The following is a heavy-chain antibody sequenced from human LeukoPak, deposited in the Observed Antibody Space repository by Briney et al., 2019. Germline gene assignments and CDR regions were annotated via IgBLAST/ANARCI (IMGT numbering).Heavy chain of an antibody. CDR3: ARGRDDYNFAY. CDR1: GFTFSRYA. V-gene: IGHV3-21*01. J-gene: IGHJ4*02. D-gene: IGHD5-24*01. Sequence: GGSLRLSCAASGFTFSRYAIHWVRQALEKGLEWVSSISSSSSYIYYADSVKGRFTISRDNAKNSLYLQMNSLRAEDTAVYYCARGRDDYNFAYWGQGTLVTVSS. CDR2: ISSSSSYI.